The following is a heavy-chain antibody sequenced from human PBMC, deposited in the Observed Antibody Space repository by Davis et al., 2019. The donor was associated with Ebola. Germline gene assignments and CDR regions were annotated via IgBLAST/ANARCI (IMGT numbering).Heavy chain of an antibody. CDR1: GFTFSSYS. J-gene: IGHJ4*01. CDR3: AKAANLGATTSDY. CDR2: ISSSSSYI. Sequence: PGGSLRLSCAASGFTFSSYSMNWVRQAPGKGLEWVSSISSSSSYIYYADSVKGRFTISRDNAKNSLYLQMNSLRAEDTAVYYCAKAANLGATTSDYWGQGTLVTVSS. D-gene: IGHD1-26*01. V-gene: IGHV3-21*04.